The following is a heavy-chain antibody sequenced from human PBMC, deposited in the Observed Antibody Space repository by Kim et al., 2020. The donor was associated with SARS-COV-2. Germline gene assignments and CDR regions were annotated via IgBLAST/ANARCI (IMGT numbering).Heavy chain of an antibody. V-gene: IGHV1-3*01. Sequence: NQKFSQKFQGRVTFTRDTSANTASMELSSLGSEDTAVYYCARDLFHTGFDYWGQGTLVAVSS. CDR3: ARDLFHTGFDY. CDR2: NQ. J-gene: IGHJ4*02. D-gene: IGHD2-8*02.